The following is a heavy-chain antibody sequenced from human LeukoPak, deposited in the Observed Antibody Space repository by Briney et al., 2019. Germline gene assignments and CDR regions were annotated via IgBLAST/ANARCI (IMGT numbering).Heavy chain of an antibody. D-gene: IGHD1-26*01. CDR2: INPSGGSA. J-gene: IGHJ5*02. Sequence: ASVKVSCKASGYTFTSYYMRWVRQAPGQGLEWMGIINPSGGSASYAQKFQGRVTMTRDTSTSTVYMELSRLRSEDTAVYYLARSATSGSYPNWIDLWGQGTLVTVSS. CDR3: ARSATSGSYPNWIDL. V-gene: IGHV1-46*01. CDR1: GYTFTSYY.